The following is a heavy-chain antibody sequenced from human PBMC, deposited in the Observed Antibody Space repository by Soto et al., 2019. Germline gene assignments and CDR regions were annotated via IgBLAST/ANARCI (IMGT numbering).Heavy chain of an antibody. V-gene: IGHV1-69*13. Sequence: SLKVSCKASGGTFSSYAISWVLQAPGQGLEWMGGIIPIFGTANYAQKFQGRVTITADESTSTAYMELSSLRSEDTAVYYCARGRLVGLTDYYYYYGMDVWGQGTTVTVS. D-gene: IGHD3-22*01. J-gene: IGHJ6*02. CDR2: IIPIFGTA. CDR1: GGTFSSYA. CDR3: ARGRLVGLTDYYYYYGMDV.